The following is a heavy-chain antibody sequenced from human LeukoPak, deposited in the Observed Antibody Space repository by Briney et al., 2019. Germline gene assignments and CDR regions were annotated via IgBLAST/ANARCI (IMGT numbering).Heavy chain of an antibody. J-gene: IGHJ4*02. D-gene: IGHD1-26*01. CDR1: GFTFSNYA. Sequence: GGSLRLSCAASGFTFSNYAMHWVRQAPGKGLEWVAVTSPDEGLKFYGDSVKGRFTISRDNSKNTMYLQMNNLREEDTAVYYCTRDPILGAPDYFDYWGQGTLVTVSS. CDR3: TRDPILGAPDYFDY. V-gene: IGHV3-30*04. CDR2: TSPDEGLK.